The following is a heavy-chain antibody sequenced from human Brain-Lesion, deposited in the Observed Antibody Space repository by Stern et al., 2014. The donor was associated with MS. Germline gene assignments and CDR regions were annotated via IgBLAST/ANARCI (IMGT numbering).Heavy chain of an antibody. CDR2: FDTEDGET. J-gene: IGHJ4*02. Sequence: QVQLLQSGAEVKKPGASVKVSRKVSGYTLTELSMHWVRQAPRKGLEWMGGFDTEDGETIYAQKFQGRVTMTEDTSTDTAYMELSSLRSEDTAVYYCATLSPGAGGNYYRHFDYWGQGTLVTVSS. V-gene: IGHV1-24*01. CDR3: ATLSPGAGGNYYRHFDY. CDR1: GYTLTELS. D-gene: IGHD1-26*01.